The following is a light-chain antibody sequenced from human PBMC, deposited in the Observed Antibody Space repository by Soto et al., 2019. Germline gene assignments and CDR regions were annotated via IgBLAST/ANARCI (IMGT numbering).Light chain of an antibody. CDR1: DIGIKS. CDR2: DDS. Sequence: SYELTQPPSVSVTPGQTARIPCGGNDIGIKSVHWYQQKPDQSPVLVVFDDSDRPSGIPERFSGSNSGNAATLTISRVEAGDEADYYCHLWDNTSDQPVFGGGTKLTVL. CDR3: HLWDNTSDQPV. V-gene: IGLV3-21*02. J-gene: IGLJ2*01.